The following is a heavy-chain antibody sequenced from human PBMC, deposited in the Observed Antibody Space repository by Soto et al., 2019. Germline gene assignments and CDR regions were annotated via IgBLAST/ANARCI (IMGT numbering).Heavy chain of an antibody. J-gene: IGHJ4*02. CDR1: GFTLSNYW. CDR2: ISSDGSST. CDR3: ARVRYCSSSSCYSYFDS. Sequence: EVQLVESGGGLVQPGGSLRLSCAASGFTLSNYWMHWARQAPGKGLVWVSRISSDGSSTNYADSVKGRFTISRDNAKNTLQLQMKSLRAEDPAVYYCARVRYCSSSSCYSYFDSWGQGTLVTVSS. V-gene: IGHV3-74*01. D-gene: IGHD2-2*01.